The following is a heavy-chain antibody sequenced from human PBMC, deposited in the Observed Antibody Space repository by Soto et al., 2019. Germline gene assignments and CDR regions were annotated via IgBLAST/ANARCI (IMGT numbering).Heavy chain of an antibody. CDR3: AKGAEGYDFRLYWYFDL. Sequence: EVQLLESGGGLVQPGGSLRLSCAASGFTFSSYAMSWVRQAPGKGLEWVSAISGSGGSTYYADSVKGRFTISRDNSKNTLYLQMNSLRAEDTAVYYCAKGAEGYDFRLYWYFDLWGRGTLVTVSS. CDR1: GFTFSSYA. CDR2: ISGSGGST. V-gene: IGHV3-23*01. D-gene: IGHD3-3*01. J-gene: IGHJ2*01.